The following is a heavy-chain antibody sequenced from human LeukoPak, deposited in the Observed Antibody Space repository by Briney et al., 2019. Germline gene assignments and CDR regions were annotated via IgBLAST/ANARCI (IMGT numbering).Heavy chain of an antibody. CDR1: GFTFSSYA. Sequence: GGSLRLSCAASGFTFSSYAMSWVRQAPGKGLEWVSAISGSGGSTYYADSVKGRFTIFRDNSKNTLYLQMNSLRVEDTAVFYCAREAISGWFDYWGQGALVTVSS. CDR2: ISGSGGST. J-gene: IGHJ4*02. CDR3: AREAISGWFDY. V-gene: IGHV3-23*01. D-gene: IGHD6-19*01.